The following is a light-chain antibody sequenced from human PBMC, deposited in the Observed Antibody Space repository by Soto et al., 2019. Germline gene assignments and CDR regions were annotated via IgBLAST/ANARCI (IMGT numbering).Light chain of an antibody. CDR3: QQYATSPQT. CDR1: QSISGRY. Sequence: ETVLTQSPGSLSLSPGEGATLSCTASQSISGRYLAWYQQRPGQAPRLLIYEASSRATGIPDRFSGSGFGTDFTLTISRLEPQDFALYYCQQYATSPQTFGQGTKVEIK. J-gene: IGKJ1*01. CDR2: EAS. V-gene: IGKV3-20*01.